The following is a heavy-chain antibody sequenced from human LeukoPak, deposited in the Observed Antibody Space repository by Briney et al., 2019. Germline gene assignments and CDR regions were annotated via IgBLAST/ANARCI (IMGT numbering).Heavy chain of an antibody. Sequence: GGSLRLSCAASGFTFSSYWMSWVRQAPGKGLEWVANIKQDGSEKYYVDSVKGRFTISRDNAKNSLYLQMNSLRAEDTAVYYCAKDILRWSFDYWGQGSLVTVAS. J-gene: IGHJ4*02. CDR2: IKQDGSEK. CDR3: AKDILRWSFDY. V-gene: IGHV3-7*01. CDR1: GFTFSSYW. D-gene: IGHD4-23*01.